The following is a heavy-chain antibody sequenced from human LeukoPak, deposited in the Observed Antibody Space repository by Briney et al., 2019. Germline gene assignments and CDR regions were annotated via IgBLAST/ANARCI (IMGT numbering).Heavy chain of an antibody. V-gene: IGHV3-15*01. D-gene: IGHD1-26*01. Sequence: GGSLRLSCVASGITFSIYSMNWVRQAPGKGLEWVGRIKSKTDGGTTDYAAPVKGRFTISRNDSKNTLYLQMNSLKTEDTAVYYCTCPELLDYWGQGTLVTVSS. J-gene: IGHJ4*02. CDR1: GITFSIYS. CDR2: IKSKTDGGTT. CDR3: TCPELLDY.